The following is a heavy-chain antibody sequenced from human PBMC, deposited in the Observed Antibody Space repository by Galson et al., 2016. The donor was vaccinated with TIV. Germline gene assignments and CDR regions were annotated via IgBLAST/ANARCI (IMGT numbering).Heavy chain of an antibody. CDR3: TRDGEVGSSDYDH. CDR2: IIPIFGVP. Sequence: SCKASGGTFSNYGVSWVRQAPGQGLEWMGGIIPIFGVPKYGQKFQGRLTITADESTSTAYMELSSLRSEDTAVYYCTRDGEVGSSDYDHWGQGTLVSVSS. J-gene: IGHJ4*02. V-gene: IGHV1-69*01. D-gene: IGHD3-22*01. CDR1: GGTFSNYG.